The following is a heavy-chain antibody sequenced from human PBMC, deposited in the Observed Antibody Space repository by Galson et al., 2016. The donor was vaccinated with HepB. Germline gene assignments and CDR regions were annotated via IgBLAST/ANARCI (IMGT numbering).Heavy chain of an antibody. Sequence: SLRLSCAASGFTFSRFAMHWVRQAPGKGLEWVAVISYDGNNKYYSDSVKGRFTISRDNSKNTLYLQMNSLGAEDTSIYYCARTSVAGTYYYGMDVWGQGTTVTVSS. CDR3: ARTSVAGTYYYGMDV. CDR1: GFTFSRFA. J-gene: IGHJ6*02. CDR2: ISYDGNNK. D-gene: IGHD1-1*01. V-gene: IGHV3-30*04.